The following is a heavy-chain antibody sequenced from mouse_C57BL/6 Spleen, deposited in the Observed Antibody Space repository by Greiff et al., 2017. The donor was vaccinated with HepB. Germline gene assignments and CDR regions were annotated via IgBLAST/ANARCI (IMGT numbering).Heavy chain of an antibody. CDR1: GYTFTDYE. Sequence: VKLQESGAELVRPGASVTLSCKASGYTFTDYEMHWVKQTPVHGLEWIGAIDPETGGTAYNQKFKGKAILTADKSSSTAYMELRSLTSEDSAVYYCTPMVTSGWGQGTLVTVSA. D-gene: IGHD2-2*01. CDR3: TPMVTSG. J-gene: IGHJ3*02. V-gene: IGHV1-15*01. CDR2: IDPETGGT.